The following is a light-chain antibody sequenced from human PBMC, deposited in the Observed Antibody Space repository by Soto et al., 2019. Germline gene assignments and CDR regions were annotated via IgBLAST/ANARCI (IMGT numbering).Light chain of an antibody. J-gene: IGLJ2*01. CDR1: SSNIGSNY. CDR3: ATWDDSLSGPV. CDR2: RNN. Sequence: QSVLTQPPSASGTPGQRGTISCSGSSSNIGSNYVYWYQQLPGTAPKLLIYRNNQRPSGVPDRLSGSKSGTSASLAISGLRSEDEADYYCATWDDSLSGPVFGGGTKLTVL. V-gene: IGLV1-47*01.